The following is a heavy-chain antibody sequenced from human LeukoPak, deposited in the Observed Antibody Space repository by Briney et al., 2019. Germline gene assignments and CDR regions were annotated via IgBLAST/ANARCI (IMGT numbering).Heavy chain of an antibody. D-gene: IGHD2-2*01. CDR1: GFTFSSYA. J-gene: IGHJ4*02. CDR2: ISGSGGST. V-gene: IGHV3-23*01. Sequence: GGSLRLSCAVSGFTFSSYAMSWVRQAPGKGLEWVSAISGSGGSTYYADSVKGRFTISRDNSKNTLYLQMNSLRAEDTAVYYCAFYCSSTSCYPFDYWGQGTLVTVSS. CDR3: AFYCSSTSCYPFDY.